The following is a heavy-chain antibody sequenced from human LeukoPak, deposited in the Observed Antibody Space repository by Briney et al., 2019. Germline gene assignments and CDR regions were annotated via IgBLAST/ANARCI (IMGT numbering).Heavy chain of an antibody. J-gene: IGHJ4*02. CDR1: GFTFSTYW. CDR2: INQDGSEM. D-gene: IGHD5-12*01. CDR3: ARSPRNSGYNYGDY. V-gene: IGHV3-7*03. Sequence: PGGSLRLSCAAPGFTFSTYWMTWVRQAPGKGLEWVANINQDGSEMYYVDSVKGRFTISRDNAKNSLYLQMNSLRAEDTAIYYCARSPRNSGYNYGDYWGQGTLVTVSS.